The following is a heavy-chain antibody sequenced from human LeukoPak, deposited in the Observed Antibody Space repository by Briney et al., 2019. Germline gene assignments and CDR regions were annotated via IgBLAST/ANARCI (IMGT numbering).Heavy chain of an antibody. CDR3: TTDHIGARSGFGY. D-gene: IGHD6-6*01. Sequence: ASVKVSCKASGYTFTGYYMQWVRQAPGQGLEWMGWINPNSGGTDYAQKIQGRVTMTRDTSISTAYMELSRLRSDDTAVYYCTTDHIGARSGFGYWGQGTLVTVSS. CDR2: INPNSGGT. J-gene: IGHJ4*02. CDR1: GYTFTGYY. V-gene: IGHV1-2*02.